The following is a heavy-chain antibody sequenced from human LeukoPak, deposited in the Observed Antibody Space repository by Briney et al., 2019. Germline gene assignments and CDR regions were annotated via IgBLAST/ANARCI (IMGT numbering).Heavy chain of an antibody. CDR2: IYHSGST. J-gene: IGHJ5*02. Sequence: PSQTLSLTCAVSGGSISSGGYSWSWIRQPPGKGLEWIGYIYHSGSTYYNPPLKSRVTISVDRSKNQFSLKLSSVTAADTAVYYCARAYAGTTVTSLVWFDPWGQGTLVTVSS. CDR3: ARAYAGTTVTSLVWFDP. CDR1: GGSISSGGYS. V-gene: IGHV4-30-2*01. D-gene: IGHD4-17*01.